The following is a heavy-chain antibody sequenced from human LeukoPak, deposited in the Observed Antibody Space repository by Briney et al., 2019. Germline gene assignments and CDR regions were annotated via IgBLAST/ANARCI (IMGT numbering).Heavy chain of an antibody. V-gene: IGHV3-23*01. CDR1: GFTFSHFW. D-gene: IGHD4-23*01. J-gene: IGHJ4*02. CDR2: ISGSGGST. CDR3: AKDTDTVVRYSDY. Sequence: GGSLRLSCAASGFTFSHFWMSWVRQAPGKGLEWVSAISGSGGSTYYADSVKGRFTISRDNSKNTLYLQMNSLKAEDTAVYYCAKDTDTVVRYSDYWGQGTLVTVSS.